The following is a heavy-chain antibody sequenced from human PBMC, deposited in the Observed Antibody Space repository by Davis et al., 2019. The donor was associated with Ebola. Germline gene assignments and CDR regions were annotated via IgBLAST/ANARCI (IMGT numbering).Heavy chain of an antibody. CDR2: INPNSGGT. V-gene: IGHV1-2*04. J-gene: IGHJ5*02. CDR1: GYTFTGYY. D-gene: IGHD4-17*01. CDR3: ARGNTHYGDYVGDWFDP. Sequence: ASVKVSCKASGYTFTGYYMHWVRQAPGQGLEWMGWINPNSGGTNYAQKFQGWVTMTRDTSISTAYMELSRLRSGDTAVYYCARGNTHYGDYVGDWFDPWGQGTLVTVSS.